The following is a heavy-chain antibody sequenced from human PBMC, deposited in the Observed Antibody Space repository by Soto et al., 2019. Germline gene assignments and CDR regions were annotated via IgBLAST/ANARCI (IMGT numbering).Heavy chain of an antibody. D-gene: IGHD1-26*01. CDR1: GYTFTSYY. CDR2: INPSGGST. Sequence: ASVKVSCKASGYTFTSYYMHWVRQAPGQGLEWMGIINPSGGSTSYAQKFQGRVTMTRDTSTSTVYMELSSLRSEDTAVYYCARDRGGSYHYYYYGMDVWGQGTTVTV. J-gene: IGHJ6*02. CDR3: ARDRGGSYHYYYYGMDV. V-gene: IGHV1-46*01.